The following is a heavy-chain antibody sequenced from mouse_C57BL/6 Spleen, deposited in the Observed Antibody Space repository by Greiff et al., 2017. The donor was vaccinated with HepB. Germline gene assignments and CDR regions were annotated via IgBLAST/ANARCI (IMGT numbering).Heavy chain of an antibody. J-gene: IGHJ4*01. V-gene: IGHV1-59*01. Sequence: QVQLKQPGAELVRPWTSVKLSCKASGYTFTSYWMHWVKQRPGQGLEWIGVIDPSDSYTNYNQKFKGKARLTVDTSSSTAYMQLSSHTSEDSAVYYCARFNNGSSYDYDMDYWGQGTSVTVSS. CDR2: IDPSDSYT. CDR1: GYTFTSYW. CDR3: ARFNNGSSYDYDMDY. D-gene: IGHD1-1*01.